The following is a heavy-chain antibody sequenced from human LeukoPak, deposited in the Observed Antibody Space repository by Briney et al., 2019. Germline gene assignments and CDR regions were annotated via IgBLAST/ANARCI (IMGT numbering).Heavy chain of an antibody. Sequence: SETLSLTCTVSGGSISSYYWSWIRQPPGKGLEWIGYIYYSGSTNYNPSLKSRVTISVDTSKNQFSLKLSSVTAADTAVYYCARRVDDYGGNRLDYWGQGTLVTVSS. D-gene: IGHD4-23*01. CDR1: GGSISSYY. V-gene: IGHV4-59*01. CDR3: ARRVDDYGGNRLDY. J-gene: IGHJ4*02. CDR2: IYYSGST.